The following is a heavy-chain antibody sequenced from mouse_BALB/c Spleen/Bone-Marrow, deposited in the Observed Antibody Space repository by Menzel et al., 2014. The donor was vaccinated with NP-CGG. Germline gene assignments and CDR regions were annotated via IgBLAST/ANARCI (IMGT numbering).Heavy chain of an antibody. CDR2: IDPANGNT. CDR3: ASATTATYYAMDY. J-gene: IGHJ4*01. V-gene: IGHV14-3*02. Sequence: EVQVVESGAELVKPGASVKLSCTASGFNIKDTYMHGVKQRPEQGLEWIGRIDPANGNTKYDPKFQGKATITTDTSSNTAYLQVSSLTSEDTAVYYCASATTATYYAMDYWGQGTSVTVSS. CDR1: GFNIKDTY. D-gene: IGHD1-2*01.